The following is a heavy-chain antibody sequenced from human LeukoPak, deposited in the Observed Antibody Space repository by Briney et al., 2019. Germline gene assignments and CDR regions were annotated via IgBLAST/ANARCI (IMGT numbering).Heavy chain of an antibody. Sequence: KISCKGSGYSFTSYWISWVRQAPGQGLEWMGGIIPIFGTANYAQKFQGRVTITADESTSTASMELSSLRSEDTAVYHCARAAQAAAGPFDYWGQGTLVTVSS. D-gene: IGHD6-13*01. V-gene: IGHV1-69*01. CDR3: ARAAQAAAGPFDY. CDR1: GYSFTSYW. J-gene: IGHJ4*02. CDR2: IIPIFGTA.